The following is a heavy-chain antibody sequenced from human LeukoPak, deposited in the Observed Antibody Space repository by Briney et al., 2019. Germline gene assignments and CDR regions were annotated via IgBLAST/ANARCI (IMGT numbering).Heavy chain of an antibody. Sequence: SETLSLTCAVSGGSISSGGYSWSWIRQPPGKGLEWIGYIYYSGSTNYNPSLKSRVTISVDTSKNQFSLKLSSVTAADTAVYYCARAKGIVGATKGYFDYWGQGTLVTVSS. J-gene: IGHJ4*02. D-gene: IGHD1-26*01. CDR2: IYYSGST. CDR3: ARAKGIVGATKGYFDY. V-gene: IGHV4-61*08. CDR1: GGSISSGGYS.